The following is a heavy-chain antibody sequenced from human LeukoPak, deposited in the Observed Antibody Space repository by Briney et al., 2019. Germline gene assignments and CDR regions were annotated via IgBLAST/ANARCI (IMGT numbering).Heavy chain of an antibody. D-gene: IGHD2-15*01. CDR2: IYYSGST. Sequence: SETLSLTCTVSGGSISNYYWSWIRQPPGKGLEWMGYIYYSGSTNYNPSLKSRVTISVDTSKNQFSLQLSSVTAADTAVYYCATPGYCSGGSCYNHAFDIWGQGTMVTVSS. CDR1: GGSISNYY. V-gene: IGHV4-59*01. CDR3: ATPGYCSGGSCYNHAFDI. J-gene: IGHJ3*02.